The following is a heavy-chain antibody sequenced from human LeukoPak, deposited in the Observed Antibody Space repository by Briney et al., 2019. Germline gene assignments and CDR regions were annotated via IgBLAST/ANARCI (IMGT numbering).Heavy chain of an antibody. CDR1: GGSISSGDYY. Sequence: SETLSLTCTVSGGSISSGDYYWSWIRQPPGKGLEWIGYIYYSGSTYYNPSLKSRVTISVDTSKNQFSLKLSSVIAADTAVYYCASSPLGYCSSTSCYDFDYWGQGTLVTVSS. V-gene: IGHV4-30-4*01. J-gene: IGHJ4*02. CDR2: IYYSGST. CDR3: ASSPLGYCSSTSCYDFDY. D-gene: IGHD2-2*01.